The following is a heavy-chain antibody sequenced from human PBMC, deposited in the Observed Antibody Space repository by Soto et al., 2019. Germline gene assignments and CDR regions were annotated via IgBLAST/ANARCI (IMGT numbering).Heavy chain of an antibody. Sequence: SETLSLTCTVFGGSVSIGDYLWSWIRQRPGKGLEWIGYIHDSGNTYYNPSLKSRVTIPLDTSKNQFSLKVTSMTAADTAVYFCARARGGDSGDYASLFDRWGQGNLVTVSS. D-gene: IGHD4-17*01. J-gene: IGHJ5*02. CDR1: GGSVSIGDYL. CDR2: IHDSGNT. CDR3: ARARGGDSGDYASLFDR. V-gene: IGHV4-30-4*01.